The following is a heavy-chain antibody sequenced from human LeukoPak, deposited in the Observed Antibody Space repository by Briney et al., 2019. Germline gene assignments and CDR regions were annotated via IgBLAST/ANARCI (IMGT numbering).Heavy chain of an antibody. J-gene: IGHJ4*02. V-gene: IGHV4-34*01. CDR3: AGVQYSSRDFDY. Sequence: SETLSLTCAVYGGSFSGYYWSWIRQPPGKGLEWIGEINHSGSTNYNPSLKSRVTISVDTSKNQFSLKLSSVAAADTAVYYCAGVQYSSRDFDYWGQGTLVTVSS. CDR1: GGSFSGYY. D-gene: IGHD6-13*01. CDR2: INHSGST.